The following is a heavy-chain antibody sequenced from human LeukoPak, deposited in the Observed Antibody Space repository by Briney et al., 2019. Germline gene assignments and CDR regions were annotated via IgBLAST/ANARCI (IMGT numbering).Heavy chain of an antibody. V-gene: IGHV4-59*01. CDR3: ARDRGDYGDGLYFDY. J-gene: IGHJ4*02. Sequence: SETLSLTCTVSGGSISSYYWSWIRQPPGKGLEWIGYIYYSGSTNYNPSLKSRVTISVDTSKNQFSLKPSSVTAADTAVYYCARDRGDYGDGLYFDYWGQGTLVTVSS. D-gene: IGHD4-17*01. CDR1: GGSISSYY. CDR2: IYYSGST.